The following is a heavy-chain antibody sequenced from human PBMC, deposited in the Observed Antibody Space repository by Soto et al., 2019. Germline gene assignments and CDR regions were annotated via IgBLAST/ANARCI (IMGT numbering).Heavy chain of an antibody. CDR3: ARTTQIFGVVPHWFDP. D-gene: IGHD3-3*01. V-gene: IGHV4-31*03. CDR2: IYYSGST. Sequence: SETLSLTCTVSGGSISSGGYYWSWIRQHPGKGLEWIGYIYYSGSTYYNPSLKSRATISVDTSKNQFSLKLSSVTAADTAVYYCARTTQIFGVVPHWFDPWGQGTLVTVSS. CDR1: GGSISSGGYY. J-gene: IGHJ5*02.